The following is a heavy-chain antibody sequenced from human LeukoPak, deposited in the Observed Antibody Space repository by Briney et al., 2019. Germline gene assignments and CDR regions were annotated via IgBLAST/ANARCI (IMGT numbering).Heavy chain of an antibody. V-gene: IGHV3-21*01. CDR1: KFTFSSYS. CDR3: ASAGVRPQDY. D-gene: IGHD1-1*01. Sequence: GGSLRLSCAASKFTFSSYSMNWVRQAPGKGLEWVSSISSSSSYIYYADSVKGRFTISRDNAKNSLYLQMNSLRAEDTAVYYCASAGVRPQDYWGQGTLVTVSS. CDR2: ISSSSSYI. J-gene: IGHJ4*02.